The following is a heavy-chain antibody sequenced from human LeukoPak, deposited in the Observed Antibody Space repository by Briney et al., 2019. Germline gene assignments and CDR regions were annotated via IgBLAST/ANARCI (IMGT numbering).Heavy chain of an antibody. CDR2: ISAYNGNT. D-gene: IGHD2-15*01. V-gene: IGHV1-18*01. CDR3: ARYIVVVVAATPASDYYCGMDV. Sequence: ASVKVSCKASGYTFTSYGISWVRQAPGQGLEWMGWISAYNGNTNYAQKLQGRVTMTTDTSTSTAYMELRSLRSDDTAVYYCARYIVVVVAATPASDYYCGMDVCGQGTTVTVSS. CDR1: GYTFTSYG. J-gene: IGHJ6*02.